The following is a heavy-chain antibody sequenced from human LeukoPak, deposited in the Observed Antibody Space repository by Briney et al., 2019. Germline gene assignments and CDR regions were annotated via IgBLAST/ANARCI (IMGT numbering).Heavy chain of an antibody. Sequence: GGSLRLSCAASGINFSDSEMNWVRQAPGKGLEWVSYISSSGTTIYYADSVKGRFTISRDNAKNSLYLQMNSLRAEDTAVYYCARGVPNGYYTSCYDYWGQGTLVTVSS. CDR2: ISSSGTTI. V-gene: IGHV3-48*03. J-gene: IGHJ4*02. D-gene: IGHD3-3*01. CDR3: ARGVPNGYYTSCYDY. CDR1: GINFSDSE.